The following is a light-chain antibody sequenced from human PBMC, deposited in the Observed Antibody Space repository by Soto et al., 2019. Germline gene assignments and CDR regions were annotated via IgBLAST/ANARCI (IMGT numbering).Light chain of an antibody. CDR1: QSVSSF. V-gene: IGKV3-11*01. CDR3: QQRSDWPPFS. Sequence: EIVLTQSPATLSLSPGERATLSCKASQSVSSFLAWYQQRPCQPPRLLFYDASSRATGIPARFSASGSGTDFSLTISSLEPEDSAIYYCQQRSDWPPFSVGQGTKLEIE. CDR2: DAS. J-gene: IGKJ2*01.